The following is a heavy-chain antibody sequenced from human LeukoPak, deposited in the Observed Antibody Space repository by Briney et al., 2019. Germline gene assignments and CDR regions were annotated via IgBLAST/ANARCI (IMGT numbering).Heavy chain of an antibody. D-gene: IGHD4-17*01. V-gene: IGHV1-24*01. CDR2: FDPEDGET. J-gene: IGHJ4*02. Sequence: VKVSCQVSGYTLPELSMHWVRQAPGKGLEWMGGFDPEDGETIYAQKFQGRVTMTEDTSTDTAYMELSSLRSEDTAGYYCATDKDVGTVTNWGQGTLVTVSS. CDR3: ATDKDVGTVTN. CDR1: GYTLPELS.